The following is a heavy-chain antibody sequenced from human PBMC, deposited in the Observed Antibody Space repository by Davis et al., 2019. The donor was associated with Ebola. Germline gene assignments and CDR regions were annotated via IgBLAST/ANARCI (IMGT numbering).Heavy chain of an antibody. J-gene: IGHJ6*02. Sequence: MPSETPSLTCTVSGGSISSYYWSWIRQPPGKGLEWIGYIYYSGSTNYNPSLKSRVTISVDTSKNQFSLKLSSVTAADTAVYYCARADSYYYYSMDVWGQGTTVTVSS. CDR1: GGSISSYY. V-gene: IGHV4-59*01. CDR3: ARADSYYYYSMDV. CDR2: IYYSGST. D-gene: IGHD3-3*01.